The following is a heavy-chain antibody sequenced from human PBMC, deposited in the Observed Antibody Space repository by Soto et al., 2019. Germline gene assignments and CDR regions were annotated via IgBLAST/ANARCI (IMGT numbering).Heavy chain of an antibody. CDR3: ARVVAGSFGDAFDI. D-gene: IGHD6-19*01. CDR1: GGTFSSYT. J-gene: IGHJ3*02. CDR2: IIPTLGIA. V-gene: IGHV1-69*02. Sequence: QVQLVQSGAEVKKPGSSVKVSCKASGGTFSSYTISWVRQAPGQGLEWMGRIIPTLGIANYAQKFQGRVTITADKSTSTAYMELSSLRSEDTAVYYCARVVAGSFGDAFDIWGQGTMVTVSS.